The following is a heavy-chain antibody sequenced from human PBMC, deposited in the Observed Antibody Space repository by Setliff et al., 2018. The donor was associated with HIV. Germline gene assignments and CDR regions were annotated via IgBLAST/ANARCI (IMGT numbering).Heavy chain of an antibody. J-gene: IGHJ6*03. Sequence: PSETLSLTCSVYDGSLSGYFWTWIRQSPGKGLEWIGEINYSGTTNYNPSFKSRVTISIDTSKNQFSLKLTSVAAADASLYYCARGRDSSTWYFSHFYYYYYMD. CDR2: INYSGTT. CDR3: ARGRDSSTWYFSHFYYYYYMD. CDR1: DGSLSGYF. V-gene: IGHV4-34*01. D-gene: IGHD6-13*01.